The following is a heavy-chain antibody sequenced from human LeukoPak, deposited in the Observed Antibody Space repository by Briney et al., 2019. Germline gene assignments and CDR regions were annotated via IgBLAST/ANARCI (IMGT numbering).Heavy chain of an antibody. J-gene: IGHJ4*02. CDR3: ANWYSGYDLGTFDY. CDR1: GFTFSSYV. CDR2: ISGSGGST. D-gene: IGHD5-12*01. V-gene: IGHV3-23*01. Sequence: GGSLRLSCAASGFTFSSYVMSWVRQAPGKGLEWASAISGSGGSTYYADSVKGWFTISRDNSKNTLYLQMNSLRAEDTAVYYCANWYSGYDLGTFDYWGQGTLVTVSS.